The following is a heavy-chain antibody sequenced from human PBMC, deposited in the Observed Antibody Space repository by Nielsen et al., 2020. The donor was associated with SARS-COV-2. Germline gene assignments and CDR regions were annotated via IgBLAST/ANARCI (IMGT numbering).Heavy chain of an antibody. V-gene: IGHV4-39*01. CDR3: ARQQAMIVVVITPNFDY. Sequence: SETLSLTCTVSGCSISSYYWGWIRQPPGKGLEWIGSIYYSGSTYYNPSLKSRVTISVDTSKNQFSLKLSSVTAADTAVYYCARQQAMIVVVITPNFDYWGQGTLVTVSS. J-gene: IGHJ4*02. D-gene: IGHD3-22*01. CDR1: GCSISSYY. CDR2: IYYSGST.